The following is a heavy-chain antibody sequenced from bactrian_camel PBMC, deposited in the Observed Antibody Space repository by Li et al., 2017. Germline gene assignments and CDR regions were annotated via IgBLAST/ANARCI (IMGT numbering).Heavy chain of an antibody. CDR2: INGGSSRL. V-gene: IGHV3S40*01. CDR3: ASYGADWEYNY. Sequence: VQLVESGGGLVQPEGSLRPSCAASGFTFSTYDMSWVRQAPGKGLEWVSTINGGSSRLYYADSVKGRFTISRDNAKDSLYRQMNSLKPEDMAMYFCASYGADWEYNYWGQGTQVTVS. J-gene: IGHJ4*01. CDR1: GFTFSTYD. D-gene: IGHD1*01.